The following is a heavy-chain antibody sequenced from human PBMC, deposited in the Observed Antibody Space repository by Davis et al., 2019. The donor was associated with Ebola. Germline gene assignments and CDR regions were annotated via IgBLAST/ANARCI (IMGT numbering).Heavy chain of an antibody. Sequence: ASVKVSCKASGYSFKNFAISWVRQAPGQRLEWMGWISAYNGNTNYAQKVQGRVTITADTSAGTAYFDLRSLRSDDTAVYFCARTSIVGTTTTASDIWGQGTMVTVSS. V-gene: IGHV1-18*01. CDR1: GYSFKNFA. J-gene: IGHJ3*02. CDR3: ARTSIVGTTTTASDI. CDR2: ISAYNGNT. D-gene: IGHD1-26*01.